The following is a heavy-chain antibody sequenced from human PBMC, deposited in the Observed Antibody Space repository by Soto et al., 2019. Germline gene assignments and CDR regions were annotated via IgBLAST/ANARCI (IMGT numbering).Heavy chain of an antibody. CDR3: ARDHRPGCFDY. Sequence: QVQLVESGGGLVQPGRSLRLSCAATGFTCSSYGMHWVRQAPGKGLEWVAVIWYDARNKYYADSVKGRFTISRDNSKNTLYLQMNSLRAEDTAVYYCARDHRPGCFDYWGQGTLVTVSS. D-gene: IGHD6-6*01. J-gene: IGHJ4*02. V-gene: IGHV3-33*01. CDR2: IWYDARNK. CDR1: GFTCSSYG.